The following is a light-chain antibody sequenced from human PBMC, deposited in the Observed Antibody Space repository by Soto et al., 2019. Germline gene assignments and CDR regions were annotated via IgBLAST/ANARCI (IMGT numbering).Light chain of an antibody. Sequence: EIVLTQSPGTLSLSPGERATLSCRASQSVSSNYLAWYQQKPGQAPRPLIYGASSRATGIPDRFSGSGAGTDFTLTISRLEAEDFAVYYFQQYGSSPWTFGQWPKVEIK. CDR1: QSVSSNY. J-gene: IGKJ1*01. CDR2: GAS. CDR3: QQYGSSPWT. V-gene: IGKV3-20*01.